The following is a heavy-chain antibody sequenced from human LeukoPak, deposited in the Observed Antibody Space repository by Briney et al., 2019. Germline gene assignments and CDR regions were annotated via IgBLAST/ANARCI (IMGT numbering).Heavy chain of an antibody. CDR3: TTDGGYYDILTGYIPGPIDY. CDR2: IKSKTDGGTT. J-gene: IGHJ4*02. D-gene: IGHD3-9*01. CDR1: GFTFSNAW. Sequence: GGSLRLSCAASGFTFSNAWMSWVRQAPGKGLEWVGRIKSKTDGGTTDYAAPVKGRFTISRDDSKNTLYLQMNSLKTEDTAVYYCTTDGGYYDILTGYIPGPIDYWGQGTLVTVSS. V-gene: IGHV3-15*01.